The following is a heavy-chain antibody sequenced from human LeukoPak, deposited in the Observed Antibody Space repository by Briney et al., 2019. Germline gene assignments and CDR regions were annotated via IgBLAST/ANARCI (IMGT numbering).Heavy chain of an antibody. J-gene: IGHJ6*02. CDR3: AKDRGNVLRGGSWGMDV. CDR2: IAWNGGRA. D-gene: IGHD3-16*01. V-gene: IGHV3-9*01. CDR1: GFTFDDFA. Sequence: HTGRSLRLSCAASGFTFDDFAMHWVRQVPGKGLEWVSGIAWNGGRAAFADSVKGRFNISRDNDKNSLYLEMNSLRAEDTAFYYRAKDRGNVLRGGSWGMDVWGQGTTVTVSS.